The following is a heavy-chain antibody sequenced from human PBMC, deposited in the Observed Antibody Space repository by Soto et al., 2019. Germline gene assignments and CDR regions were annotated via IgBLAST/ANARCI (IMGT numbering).Heavy chain of an antibody. J-gene: IGHJ6*02. CDR1: GYSFTSYW. V-gene: IGHV5-10-1*01. D-gene: IGHD3-22*01. Sequence: PGESLKISCKGSGYSFTSYWISWVRQMPGKGLEWMGRIEPSDSYTNYSPSFQGHVTISADKSISTAYLQWSSLKASDTAMYYCARDPYYYDSSGPNPDYYYYGMDVWGQGTTVTVSS. CDR2: IEPSDSYT. CDR3: ARDPYYYDSSGPNPDYYYYGMDV.